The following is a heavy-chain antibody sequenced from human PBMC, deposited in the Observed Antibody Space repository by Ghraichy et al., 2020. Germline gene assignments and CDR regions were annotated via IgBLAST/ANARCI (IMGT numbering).Heavy chain of an antibody. CDR3: ARASPTVYWYFDL. J-gene: IGHJ2*01. D-gene: IGHD4-11*01. CDR1: GGSISGYY. V-gene: IGHV4-59*01. Sequence: SETLSLTCTVSGGSISGYYWNWIRQPPGKGLEWIGYIYFSGSTNYNPSLKSRITISIDTSKNQFSLQLISVTAAAPAVYYCARASPTVYWYFDLWGRGTLVTVSS. CDR2: IYFSGST.